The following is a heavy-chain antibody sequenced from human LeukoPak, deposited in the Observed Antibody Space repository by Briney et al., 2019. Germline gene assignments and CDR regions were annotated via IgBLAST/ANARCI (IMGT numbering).Heavy chain of an antibody. J-gene: IGHJ6*03. D-gene: IGHD1-26*01. CDR2: IYYSGST. CDR3: ARWGPGIPMDV. Sequence: SETLSLTCTVSGGSISSYYWSWIRQPPGKGLEWIGYIYYSGSTNYNPSLESRVTMSVDTSKNQFSLKLSSVTAADTAVYYCARWGPGIPMDVWGKGTTVTVSS. CDR1: GGSISSYY. V-gene: IGHV4-59*12.